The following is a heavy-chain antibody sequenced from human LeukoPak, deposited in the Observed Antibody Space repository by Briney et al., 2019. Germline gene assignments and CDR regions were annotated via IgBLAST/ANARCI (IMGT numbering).Heavy chain of an antibody. CDR2: INAGNGNT. D-gene: IGHD3-9*01. Sequence: RASVKVSCKASGYIFTSYAMHWVRQAPGQRLEWMGWINAGNGNTKYSQKFQGRVTITRDTSASTAYMELSSLRSEDTAVYYCAREYGPQLRYFDWLSAGFDPWGQGTLVTVSS. CDR1: GYIFTSYA. CDR3: AREYGPQLRYFDWLSAGFDP. J-gene: IGHJ5*02. V-gene: IGHV1-3*01.